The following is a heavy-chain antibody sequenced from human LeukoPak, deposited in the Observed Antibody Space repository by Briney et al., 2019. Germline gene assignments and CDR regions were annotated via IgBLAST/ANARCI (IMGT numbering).Heavy chain of an antibody. CDR1: GFSFNTYG. CDR2: ISYGGSDE. CDR3: AKDRGSGCRGGTCYSNWFEP. Sequence: PGRSLRPSCAASGFSFNTYGMHWVRQAPGKGLEWVADISYGGSDEYYADSVKGRFTISRDNSKNMLYLQMNSLRADDTAVYYCAKDRGSGCRGGTCYSNWFEPWGQGTLVTVSS. V-gene: IGHV3-30*18. J-gene: IGHJ5*02. D-gene: IGHD2-15*01.